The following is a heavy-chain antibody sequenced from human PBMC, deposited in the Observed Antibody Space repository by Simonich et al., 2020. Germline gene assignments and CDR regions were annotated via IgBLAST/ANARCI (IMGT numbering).Heavy chain of an antibody. CDR2: INHSGTN. V-gene: IGHV4-34*01. CDR3: ARCGLVNYDILTGYHNWFDP. Sequence: QVQLQQWGAGLLKPSETLSLTCAVYGGSFSGYYWSWIRQPPGKGLEWIGEINHSGTNNYTRALKRRGTKSVDTSKNQFSLRRSSVTAADTAVYYCARCGLVNYDILTGYHNWFDPWGQGTLVTVSS. J-gene: IGHJ5*02. D-gene: IGHD3-9*01. CDR1: GGSFSGYY.